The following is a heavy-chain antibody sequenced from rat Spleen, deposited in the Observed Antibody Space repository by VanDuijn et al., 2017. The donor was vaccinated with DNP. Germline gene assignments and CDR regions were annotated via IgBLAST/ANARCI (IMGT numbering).Heavy chain of an antibody. J-gene: IGHJ3*01. CDR3: ARHEDYSSYIYGFAY. CDR1: GFTFNNYW. CDR2: ITSRGDTT. Sequence: EVQLVESGGDLVQPGRSLKLSCVVSGFTFNNYWMTWIRQVPGRGLEWLASITSRGDTTYYPDSVKGRFTISRANAKNTLYLQMNSLRSEDTATYYCARHEDYSSYIYGFAYWGQGTLVTVSS. D-gene: IGHD1-2*01. V-gene: IGHV5-31*01.